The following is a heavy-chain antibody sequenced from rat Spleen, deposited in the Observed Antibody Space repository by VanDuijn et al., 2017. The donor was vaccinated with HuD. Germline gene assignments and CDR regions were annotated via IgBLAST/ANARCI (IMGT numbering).Heavy chain of an antibody. J-gene: IGHJ2*01. V-gene: IGHV5-25*01. CDR1: GFTFTNYY. Sequence: EVQLVESGGGLVQPGRSMKLSCAASGFTFTNYYMAWVRQAPTKGLEWVASIRTGGDKTYYGASVRGRFTISRDNAENTVYLQMNSLRSEDTATYYCAKDREYYGYNSFGYWGQGVMVTVSS. CDR2: IRTGGDKT. CDR3: AKDREYYGYNSFGY. D-gene: IGHD1-9*01.